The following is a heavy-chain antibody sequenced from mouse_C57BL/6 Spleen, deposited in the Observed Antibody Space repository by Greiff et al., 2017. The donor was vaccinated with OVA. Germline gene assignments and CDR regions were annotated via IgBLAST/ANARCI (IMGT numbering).Heavy chain of an antibody. CDR1: GYTFTSYW. Sequence: VQLQQPGAELVKPGASVKLSCKASGYTFTSYWMQWVKQRPGQGLEWIGEIDPSDSYTNYNQKFKGKATFTVDTSSSTAYMQLSSLTSEDSAVYYCASRNHYAMDYWGQGTSVTVSS. CDR3: ASRNHYAMDY. CDR2: IDPSDSYT. J-gene: IGHJ4*01. D-gene: IGHD2-1*01. V-gene: IGHV1-50*01.